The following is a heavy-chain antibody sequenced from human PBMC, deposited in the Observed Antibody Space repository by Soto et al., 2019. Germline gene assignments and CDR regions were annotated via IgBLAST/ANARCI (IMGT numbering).Heavy chain of an antibody. V-gene: IGHV3-23*01. D-gene: IGHD6-13*01. J-gene: IGHJ4*02. CDR2: ISGSGGST. CDR1: GFTFSSYA. Sequence: PGGSLRLSCAASGFTFSSYAMSWVRQAPGKGLEWVSAISGSGGSTYYADSVKGRFTISRDNSKNTLYLQMNSLRAEDTAVYYCAKVIQSSGWYGYFDYWGQGTLVTFSS. CDR3: AKVIQSSGWYGYFDY.